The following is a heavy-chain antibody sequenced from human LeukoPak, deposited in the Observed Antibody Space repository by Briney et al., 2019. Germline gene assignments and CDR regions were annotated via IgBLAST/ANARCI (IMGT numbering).Heavy chain of an antibody. J-gene: IGHJ4*02. D-gene: IGHD3-10*01. V-gene: IGHV3-74*03. CDR2: INRDGSTT. CDR1: GFTFSNYW. CDR3: ARDKKSGESSEIDY. Sequence: PGGSLRLSCAASGFTFSNYWVHWVRQALGKGLVWVSRINRDGSTTKYADSVKGRFTVSRDNAKNTLNLQMNSLRAEDTAVYYCARDKKSGESSEIDYWGQGTLVTVSS.